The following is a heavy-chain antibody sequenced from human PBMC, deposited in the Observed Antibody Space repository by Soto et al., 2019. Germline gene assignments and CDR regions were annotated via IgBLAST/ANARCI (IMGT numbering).Heavy chain of an antibody. J-gene: IGHJ5*02. V-gene: IGHV1-46*04. CDR2: INPSGGST. Sequence: GASVKVSCKASGYTFTSYYMHWVRQAPGQGLEWMGIINPSGGSTSYSPSLKSRVTITKDTSKNQVVLTMTNMDPVDTATYYCARVDTGMGLRSNWFDPWGQGTLVTVSS. CDR3: ARVDTGMGLRSNWFDP. CDR1: GYTFTSYY. D-gene: IGHD5-18*01.